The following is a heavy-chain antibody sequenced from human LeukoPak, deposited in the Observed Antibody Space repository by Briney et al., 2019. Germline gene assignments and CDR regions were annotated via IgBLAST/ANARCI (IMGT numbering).Heavy chain of an antibody. CDR1: GGSISSYY. D-gene: IGHD3-10*01. Sequence: SETLSLTCTVSGGSISSYYWSWIRQPPGKGLEWIGYIYYSGSTSYNPSLKSRVTISVDTSKNQFSLKLSSVTAADTAVYYCAREGRNYYGSGSYYTLDYWGQGTLVTVSS. CDR2: IYYSGST. V-gene: IGHV4-59*12. J-gene: IGHJ4*02. CDR3: AREGRNYYGSGSYYTLDY.